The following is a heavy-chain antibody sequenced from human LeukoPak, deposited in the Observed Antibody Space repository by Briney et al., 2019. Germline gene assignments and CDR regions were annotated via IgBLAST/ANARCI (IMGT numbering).Heavy chain of an antibody. Sequence: SQTLSLTCTVSGGSISSGGYYWSWIRQHPGKGLEWIGYIYYSGSTYYNLSLKSRVTISVDTSKNQFSLKLSSVTAADTAVYYCARYCSSTSCLSNWFDPWGQGTPVTVSS. D-gene: IGHD2-2*01. CDR3: ARYCSSTSCLSNWFDP. V-gene: IGHV4-31*03. J-gene: IGHJ5*02. CDR1: GGSISSGGYY. CDR2: IYYSGST.